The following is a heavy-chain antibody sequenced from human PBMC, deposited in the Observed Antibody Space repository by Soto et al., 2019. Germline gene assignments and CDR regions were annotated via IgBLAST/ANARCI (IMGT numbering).Heavy chain of an antibody. D-gene: IGHD6-19*01. Sequence: QVQLPESGPGLVKPSETLSLTCTVSGGSVSSGRFYWSWIRQPPGKGLEWIGYIYYSGSTKYNPSLRSRVTISVDTSKNQFSLKLTSVTAADTAVYYCARSGSGSGWLGGQGTLVTVSS. J-gene: IGHJ4*02. CDR2: IYYSGST. CDR1: GGSVSSGRFY. V-gene: IGHV4-61*01. CDR3: ARSGSGSGWL.